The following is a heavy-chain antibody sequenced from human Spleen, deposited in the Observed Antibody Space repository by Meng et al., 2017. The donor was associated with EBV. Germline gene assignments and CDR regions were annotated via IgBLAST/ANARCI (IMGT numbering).Heavy chain of an antibody. CDR1: GISFGSYS. J-gene: IGHJ5*02. V-gene: IGHV3-21*01. CDR3: ASRDVGYCTSTSCSMGWFDP. D-gene: IGHD2-2*01. Sequence: EVQLVXSXXXXXKPXGXXXLSXAXSGISFGSYSMNWVRQAPGQGLEWVSSISSSGSHTYYADSVKGRFTISRDNAKNSLYLQMNSLRAEDTAVYYCASRDVGYCTSTSCSMGWFDPWGQGTLVTVSS. CDR2: ISSSGSHT.